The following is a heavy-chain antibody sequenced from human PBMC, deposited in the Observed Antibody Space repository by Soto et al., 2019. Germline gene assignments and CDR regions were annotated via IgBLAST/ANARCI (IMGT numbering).Heavy chain of an antibody. CDR3: ARTYSSSWYGGRWFDP. Sequence: PSETVSLTCTVSGGSISSSSYYWGWIRQPPGKGLEWIGSIYYSGSTYYNPSLKSRVTISVDTSKNQFSLKLSSVTAADTAVYYCARTYSSSWYGGRWFDPWGQGTLVTVSS. V-gene: IGHV4-39*01. D-gene: IGHD6-13*01. J-gene: IGHJ5*02. CDR2: IYYSGST. CDR1: GGSISSSSYY.